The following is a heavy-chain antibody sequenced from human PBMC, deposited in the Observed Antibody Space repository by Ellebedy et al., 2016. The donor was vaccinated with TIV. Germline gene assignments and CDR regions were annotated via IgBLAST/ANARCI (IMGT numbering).Heavy chain of an antibody. V-gene: IGHV1-46*01. CDR3: ARDHAIVVAINGFDY. CDR2: INPSGGRT. J-gene: IGHJ4*02. CDR1: GYTFTSDH. D-gene: IGHD3-22*01. Sequence: AASVKVSCKASGYTFTSDHMHWVRQAPGKGLEWMGLINPSGGRTSYEQKFQGRVTMTRDTSTSTVYMELKRLRSDDTAVYYCARDHAIVVAINGFDYWGQGTLVTVSS.